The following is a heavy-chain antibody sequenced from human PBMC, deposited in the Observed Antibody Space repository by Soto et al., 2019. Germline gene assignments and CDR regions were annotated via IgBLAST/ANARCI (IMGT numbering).Heavy chain of an antibody. D-gene: IGHD5-18*01. J-gene: IGHJ6*02. V-gene: IGHV3-33*01. CDR3: ARDRGYSYGYYYYGMDV. Sequence: PGGSLRLSCAASGFTFSSYGMHWVRQAPGKGLEWVAVIWYDGSNKYYADSVKGRFTISRDNSKNTLYLQMNSLRAEDTAVYYCARDRGYSYGYYYYGMDVWGQGTTVTVSS. CDR1: GFTFSSYG. CDR2: IWYDGSNK.